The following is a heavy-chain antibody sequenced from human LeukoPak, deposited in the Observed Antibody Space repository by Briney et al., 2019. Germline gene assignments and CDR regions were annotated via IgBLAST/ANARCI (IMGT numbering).Heavy chain of an antibody. CDR1: GGTFSSYA. V-gene: IGHV1-69*13. CDR3: ARVRGGTTVTTRYYFDY. Sequence: SLKVSCKASGGTFSSYAISWVRQAPGQGLEWMGGIIPIFGTANYAQKFQGRVTITADESTSTAYMELSSLRSEDTAVYYCARVRGGTTVTTRYYFDYWGQGTLVTVSS. D-gene: IGHD4-17*01. CDR2: IIPIFGTA. J-gene: IGHJ4*02.